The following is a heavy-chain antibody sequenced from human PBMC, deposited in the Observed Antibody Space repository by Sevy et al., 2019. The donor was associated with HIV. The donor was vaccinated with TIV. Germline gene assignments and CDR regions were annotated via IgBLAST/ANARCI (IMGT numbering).Heavy chain of an antibody. CDR3: AGARYDSSGSFDALDI. Sequence: GGSLRLSFVASGFTFSNYAMNWVRQAPGKGLEWVSTIFRGGDGTYYADSVKGRFTISRDNSKDTVYLQLSSLRADDTAVYYCAGARYDSSGSFDALDIWGQGTMVTVSS. J-gene: IGHJ3*02. CDR2: IFRGGDGT. V-gene: IGHV3-23*01. D-gene: IGHD3-22*01. CDR1: GFTFSNYA.